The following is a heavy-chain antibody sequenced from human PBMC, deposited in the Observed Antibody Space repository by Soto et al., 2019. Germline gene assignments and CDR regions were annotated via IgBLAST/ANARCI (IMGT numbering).Heavy chain of an antibody. CDR2: ISYDGSYK. CDR1: GFTFSSYG. CDR3: AKWAGGFDY. V-gene: IGHV3-30*18. Sequence: QVQLVESGGGVVQPGRSLRLPCASSGFTFSSYGMHWVRQAPGKGLEWVAVISYDGSYKYYADSVKGRFTISRDNSKITLYLQMNSLRAEDSALGYCAKWAGGFDYWGQGTLVTVSS. J-gene: IGHJ4*02.